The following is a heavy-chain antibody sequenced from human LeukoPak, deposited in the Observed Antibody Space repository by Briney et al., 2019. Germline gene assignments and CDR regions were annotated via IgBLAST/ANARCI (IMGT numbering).Heavy chain of an antibody. CDR1: GGSFSGYY. J-gene: IGHJ6*03. CDR2: IYTSGST. Sequence: SETLSLTCAVYGGSFSGYYWSWIRQPAGKGLEWIGRIYTSGSTNYNPSLKSRVTMSVDTSKNQFSLKLSSVTAADTAVYYCARHGSGSYSADPPYYYYYYMDVWGKGTTVTVSS. CDR3: ARHGSGSYSADPPYYYYYYMDV. D-gene: IGHD3-10*01. V-gene: IGHV4-59*10.